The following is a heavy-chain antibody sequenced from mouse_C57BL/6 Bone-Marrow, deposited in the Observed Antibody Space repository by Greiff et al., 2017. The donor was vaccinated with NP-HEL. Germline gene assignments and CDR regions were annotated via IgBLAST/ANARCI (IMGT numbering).Heavy chain of an antibody. CDR3: ARRDYGNPFAY. CDR2: IHPNSGST. V-gene: IGHV1-64*01. D-gene: IGHD2-1*01. Sequence: QVQLQQPGAELVKPGASVKLSCKASGYTFTSYWMHWVKQRPGQGLEWIGMIHPNSGSTNYNEKFKSKATLTVVKSSSTAYMQLSSLTSEDAAVYYCARRDYGNPFAYWGQGTLVTVSA. CDR1: GYTFTSYW. J-gene: IGHJ3*01.